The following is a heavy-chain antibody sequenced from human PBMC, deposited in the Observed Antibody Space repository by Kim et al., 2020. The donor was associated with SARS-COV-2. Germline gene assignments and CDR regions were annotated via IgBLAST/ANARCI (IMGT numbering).Heavy chain of an antibody. D-gene: IGHD5-18*01. Sequence: GGSLRLSCAASGFTFSSYSLNWVRQAPGKWLEWVSSISSSSSYIYYADSVKGRFTISRDNAKNSLYLQMNSMRAEDTAVYYCARDTAMVNYYYYGMDVWGQGSTVTVSS. J-gene: IGHJ6*02. CDR1: GFTFSSYS. CDR2: ISSSSSYI. V-gene: IGHV3-21*01. CDR3: ARDTAMVNYYYYGMDV.